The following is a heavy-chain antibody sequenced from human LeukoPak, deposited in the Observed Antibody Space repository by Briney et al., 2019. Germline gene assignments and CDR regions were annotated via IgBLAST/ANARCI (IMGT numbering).Heavy chain of an antibody. CDR2: FYYSGST. D-gene: IGHD3-3*01. V-gene: IGHV4-34*01. CDR1: GGSFSGYY. CDR3: AREGFSPVGFDY. J-gene: IGHJ4*02. Sequence: KPSETLSLTCAVYGGSFSGYYWSWIRQPPGKGLEWIGSFYYSGSTYYNPSLKSRVTISLDTSKNQFSLKLRSVTAADTAVYYCAREGFSPVGFDYWGQGTLVTVSS.